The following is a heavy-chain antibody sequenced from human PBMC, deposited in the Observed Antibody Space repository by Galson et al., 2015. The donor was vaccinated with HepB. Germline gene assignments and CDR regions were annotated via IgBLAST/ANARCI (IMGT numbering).Heavy chain of an antibody. CDR2: IWYDGSNK. CDR3: ARWVEIAAAVYGMDV. D-gene: IGHD6-13*01. J-gene: IGHJ6*02. V-gene: IGHV3-33*08. Sequence: SLRLSCAASGFTFSSYAMHWVRQAPGKGLEWVVVIWYDGSNKNYADSVKGRFTISRDNSKNTLYLQMNSLRAEDTAVYYCARWVEIAAAVYGMDVWGQGTTVTVSS. CDR1: GFTFSSYA.